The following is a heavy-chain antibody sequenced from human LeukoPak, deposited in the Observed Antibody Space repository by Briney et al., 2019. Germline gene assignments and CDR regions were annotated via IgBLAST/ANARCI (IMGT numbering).Heavy chain of an antibody. J-gene: IGHJ3*02. V-gene: IGHV1-69*05. CDR1: GWTFSSYA. Sequence: AAVKVSCKASGWTFSSYAISWVRQAPGQGREWMGGIIPIFGTANYAQKFQGRVTITTDESTSTAYMELSSLRSGDTAVYYCARVPSLQQHVPGAFDIWGQGTMVTVSS. D-gene: IGHD6-6*01. CDR3: ARVPSLQQHVPGAFDI. CDR2: IIPIFGTA.